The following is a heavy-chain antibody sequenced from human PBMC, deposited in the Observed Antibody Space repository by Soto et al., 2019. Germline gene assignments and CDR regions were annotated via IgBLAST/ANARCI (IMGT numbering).Heavy chain of an antibody. V-gene: IGHV1-69*13. D-gene: IGHD3-16*02. CDR1: GGTFSSYA. CDR2: IIPIFGTA. J-gene: IGHJ6*02. CDR3: ARDDELSGAVHYYYYGMDV. Sequence: ASVKVSCKASGGTFSSYAISRVRQAPGQGLEWMGGIIPIFGTANYAQKFQGRVTITADESTSTAYMELSSLRSEDTAVYYCARDDELSGAVHYYYYGMDVWGQGTTVTVSS.